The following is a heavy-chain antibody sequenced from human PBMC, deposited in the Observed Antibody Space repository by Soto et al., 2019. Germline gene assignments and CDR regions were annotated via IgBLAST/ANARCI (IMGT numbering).Heavy chain of an antibody. Sequence: GESLKISCAASGFTFSSYDMHWVRQATGKGLEWVSAIGTAGDTYYPGSVKGRFTISRENAKNSLYLQMNSLRAGDTAVYYCARSGPVAGPRGYYYYYYGMDVWGQGTTVTVSS. J-gene: IGHJ6*02. V-gene: IGHV3-13*01. D-gene: IGHD6-19*01. CDR2: IGTAGDT. CDR3: ARSGPVAGPRGYYYYYYGMDV. CDR1: GFTFSSYD.